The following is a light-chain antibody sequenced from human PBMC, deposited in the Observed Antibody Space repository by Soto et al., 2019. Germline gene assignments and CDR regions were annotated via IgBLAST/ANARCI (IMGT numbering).Light chain of an antibody. Sequence: ETVLTQSPATLSVSPGETATLSCTTSQGLNRNLAWYQQKLGQAPRVIIYGESTRAAGIPDRLSGSGSGTELILTISRLQSEDFAVYYCHEYNTWPWTCGQGTKVDIK. CDR3: HEYNTWPWT. CDR2: GES. CDR1: QGLNRN. V-gene: IGKV3-15*01. J-gene: IGKJ1*01.